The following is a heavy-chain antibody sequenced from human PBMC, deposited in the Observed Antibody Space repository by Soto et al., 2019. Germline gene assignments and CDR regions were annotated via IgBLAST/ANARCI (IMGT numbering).Heavy chain of an antibody. CDR3: ARSRGGYFDY. Sequence: SETLSLTCTVSGASISTYYWSWIRQPPGKGLEWIGYIYYSGSTNYNPSLKSRVTISVDTSKNQFSLKLSSVTAADTAVYYCARSRGGYFDYWGQGTLVTVSS. V-gene: IGHV4-59*01. D-gene: IGHD3-22*01. J-gene: IGHJ4*02. CDR1: GASISTYY. CDR2: IYYSGST.